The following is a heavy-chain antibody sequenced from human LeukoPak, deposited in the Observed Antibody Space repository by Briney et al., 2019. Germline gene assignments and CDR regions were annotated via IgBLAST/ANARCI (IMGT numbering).Heavy chain of an antibody. V-gene: IGHV3-21*01. CDR3: ARDMPTYYYGSGSYPLDY. J-gene: IGHJ4*02. CDR2: ISSSSSYI. CDR1: GFTFSSYS. D-gene: IGHD3-10*01. Sequence: GGSLRLSCAASGFTFSSYSMNWVRQAPGKGLEWVSSISSSSSYIYYADSVKGRFTISRDNAKNSLYLQMNSLRAEDTAVYYCARDMPTYYYGSGSYPLDYWGQGTLVTVSS.